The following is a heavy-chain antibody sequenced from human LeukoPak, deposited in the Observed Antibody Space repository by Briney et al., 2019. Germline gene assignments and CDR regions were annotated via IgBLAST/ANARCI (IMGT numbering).Heavy chain of an antibody. J-gene: IGHJ6*02. CDR3: ARDFWSGYYNRNGMDV. D-gene: IGHD3-3*01. CDR1: GYTFTSYA. V-gene: IGHV1-69*13. Sequence: ASVKVSCKASGYTFTSYAISWVRQAPGQGLEWMGGIIPIFGTANYAQKFQGRVTITADESTSTAYMELSSLRSEDTAVYYCARDFWSGYYNRNGMDVWGQGTTVTVSS. CDR2: IIPIFGTA.